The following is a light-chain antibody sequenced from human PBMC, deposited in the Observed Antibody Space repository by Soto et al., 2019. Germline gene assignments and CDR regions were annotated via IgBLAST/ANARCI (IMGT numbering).Light chain of an antibody. CDR1: SSDVGGYNY. CDR2: DVS. CDR3: SSYTSSSPNV. V-gene: IGLV2-14*01. J-gene: IGLJ1*01. Sequence: QCVLTQPASVSGSPGQSITISCTGTSSDVGGYNYVSWYQQHPGKAPKLMIYDVSNRPSGVSNRFSGSKSGNTASLTISGLQAEDEADYYCSSYTSSSPNVFGTGTNVTVL.